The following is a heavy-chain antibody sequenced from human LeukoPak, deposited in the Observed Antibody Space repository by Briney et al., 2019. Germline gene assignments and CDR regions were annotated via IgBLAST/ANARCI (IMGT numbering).Heavy chain of an antibody. CDR2: IYHSGST. D-gene: IGHD6-13*01. V-gene: IGHV4-59*12. Sequence: PSETLSLTCSVSGGSMSSYYWSWIRQSPGKGLEWIGYIYHSGSTDYNSSLKSRVTISVDTSKNQFSLKLSSVTAADTAVYYCARGMARIAAAGSFDYWGQGTLVTVSS. CDR1: GGSMSSYY. J-gene: IGHJ4*02. CDR3: ARGMARIAAAGSFDY.